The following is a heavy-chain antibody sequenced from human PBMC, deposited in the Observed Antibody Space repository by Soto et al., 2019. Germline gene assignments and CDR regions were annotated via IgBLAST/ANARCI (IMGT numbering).Heavy chain of an antibody. Sequence: GGSLRLSSSASGFTFSSYARHWVRQAPGKGLEYVSAISSNGGSTYYADSVKGRFTISRDNSKNTLYLQMSSLRAEDTAVYYCVKDEDVVVTAIFDYWGQGTLVTVSS. V-gene: IGHV3-64D*06. CDR1: GFTFSSYA. CDR2: ISSNGGST. J-gene: IGHJ4*02. CDR3: VKDEDVVVTAIFDY. D-gene: IGHD2-21*02.